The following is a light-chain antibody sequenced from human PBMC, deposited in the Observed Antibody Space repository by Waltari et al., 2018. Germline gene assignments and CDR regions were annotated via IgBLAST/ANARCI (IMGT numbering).Light chain of an antibody. Sequence: QSALNQPASVSGSPGQSVTITCTGALGTSNLVSWYQQLPGPVPKLILYHSSERPSGTSIRFSGSRSGNTASLTISGLQSEDEADYYCCSNNEGHTHVFGTGTRVTVL. J-gene: IGLJ1*01. CDR3: CSNNEGHTHV. CDR1: LGTSNL. V-gene: IGLV2-23*01. CDR2: HSS.